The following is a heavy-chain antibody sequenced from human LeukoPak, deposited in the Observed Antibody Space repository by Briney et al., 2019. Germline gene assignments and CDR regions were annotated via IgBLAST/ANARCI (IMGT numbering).Heavy chain of an antibody. CDR2: MNPNSGNT. Sequence: ASVKVSCKASGYTFTSYDINWVRQATGQGLEWMGWMNPNSGNTGYAQKFQGRVTMTRNTSISTAYMELSSLRSEDTAVYYCARLGLRITMVRGVIITNYYYGMDVWGQGTTVTVSS. CDR3: ARLGLRITMVRGVIITNYYYGMDV. D-gene: IGHD3-10*01. CDR1: GYTFTSYD. J-gene: IGHJ6*02. V-gene: IGHV1-8*01.